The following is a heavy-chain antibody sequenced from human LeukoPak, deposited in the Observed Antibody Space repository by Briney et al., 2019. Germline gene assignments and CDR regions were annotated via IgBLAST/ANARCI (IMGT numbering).Heavy chain of an antibody. CDR1: EYSFTNYW. Sequence: GESLKISCKGFEYSFTNYWIGWVRQLPGKGLEWMGVIYPGDSDTRYSPSFLGQVTISADKSISTAYLQWSSLKASDTAMYYCARSAVYGSGSYDYWGQGTLVTVSS. CDR3: ARSAVYGSGSYDY. CDR2: IYPGDSDT. D-gene: IGHD3-10*01. V-gene: IGHV5-51*01. J-gene: IGHJ4*02.